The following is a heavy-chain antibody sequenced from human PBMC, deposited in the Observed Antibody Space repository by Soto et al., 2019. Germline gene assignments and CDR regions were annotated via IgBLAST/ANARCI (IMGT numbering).Heavy chain of an antibody. V-gene: IGHV3-73*02. Sequence: EVQLVESGGGWVQPGGSLKLSCSGSGFSFSDSAIHWVRQASGQGLEWVGRIRDKANHYATAYDVSVRGRFTISRDDSENTAYLQMHSLKTEDTAVYYCTRPPSGSYGDDSDYWGQGSLGTVSS. J-gene: IGHJ4*02. D-gene: IGHD1-26*01. CDR3: TRPPSGSYGDDSDY. CDR1: GFSFSDSA. CDR2: IRDKANHYAT.